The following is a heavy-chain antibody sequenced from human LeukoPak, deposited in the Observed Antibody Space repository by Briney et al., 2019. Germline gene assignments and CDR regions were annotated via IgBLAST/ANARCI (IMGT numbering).Heavy chain of an antibody. V-gene: IGHV4-4*07. CDR2: VYSSGTT. CDR3: ARGKSGPGFSHYYMDV. Sequence: PSETLSLTCTVSGGAITGFYWSWVRQPAGKGLEWVGRVYSSGTTTANPSLKSRVTMSADTSKNQFSLNLRSVTAADTAVYYCARGKSGPGFSHYYMDVWGSGITVTVPS. CDR1: GGAITGFY. J-gene: IGHJ6*04. D-gene: IGHD3-10*01.